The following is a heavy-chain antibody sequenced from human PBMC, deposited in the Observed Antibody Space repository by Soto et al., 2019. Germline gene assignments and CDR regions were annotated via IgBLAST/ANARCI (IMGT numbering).Heavy chain of an antibody. J-gene: IGHJ4*02. CDR3: ARDGRAVVVPAAMSDY. CDR2: ISSSSSYI. D-gene: IGHD2-2*01. Sequence: GGSLRLSCAASGFTFSSYSMNWVRQAPGKGLEWVSSISSSSSYIYYADSVKGRFTISRDNAKNSLYLQMNSLRAEDTAVYYCARDGRAVVVPAAMSDYWGQGTLVTVSS. CDR1: GFTFSSYS. V-gene: IGHV3-21*01.